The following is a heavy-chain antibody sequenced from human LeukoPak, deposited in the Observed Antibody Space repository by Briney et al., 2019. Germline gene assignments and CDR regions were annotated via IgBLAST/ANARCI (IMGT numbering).Heavy chain of an antibody. J-gene: IGHJ5*02. CDR1: GGAISSYY. D-gene: IGHD3-3*01. V-gene: IGHV4-59*01. Sequence: ASGTLSLTCTVPGGAISSYYWSWIRQPPGKGLEWIGYVPYTGDASQNPSLRGRVTMSVDTSNNQVSLELSSVTAADTAVYYCASMRWSGYPGHNWFDPWGQGTLVTVSS. CDR2: VPYTGDA. CDR3: ASMRWSGYPGHNWFDP.